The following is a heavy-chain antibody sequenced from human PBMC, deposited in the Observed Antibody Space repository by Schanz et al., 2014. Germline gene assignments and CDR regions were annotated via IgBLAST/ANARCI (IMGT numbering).Heavy chain of an antibody. D-gene: IGHD2-21*01. CDR1: GFSFSTYG. CDR3: AREDCSATSCYFRY. CDR2: ISFDGRNT. V-gene: IGHV3-30*03. Sequence: VQLVESGGGLVKPGGSLRLSCAASGFSFSTYGMTWVRQAPGKGLEWVGFISFDGRNTGYAHSVKGRFTISRDNSKNTVYLQMNTLRAEDMAVYYCAREDCSATSCYFRYWGQGTLVTVSS. J-gene: IGHJ4*02.